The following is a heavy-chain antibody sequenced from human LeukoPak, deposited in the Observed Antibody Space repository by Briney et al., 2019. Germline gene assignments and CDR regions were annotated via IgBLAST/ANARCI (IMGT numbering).Heavy chain of an antibody. CDR1: GSTFSSYA. Sequence: PGGSLRLSCAASGSTFSSYAMHWVRQAPGKGLEYVSAITSDGGSTYYANSMKGRFTISRDNSKNTLYFQMGSLRAEDMAVYYCARGRPGSYDYWGQGTLVTVSS. CDR2: ITSDGGST. V-gene: IGHV3-64*01. D-gene: IGHD3-10*01. J-gene: IGHJ4*02. CDR3: ARGRPGSYDY.